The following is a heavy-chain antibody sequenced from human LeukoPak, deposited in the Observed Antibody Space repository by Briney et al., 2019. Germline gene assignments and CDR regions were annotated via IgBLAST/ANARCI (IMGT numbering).Heavy chain of an antibody. J-gene: IGHJ5*02. CDR3: ARVYYYDSSGYYWFDP. Sequence: KPSETLSLTCTVSGGSISSYYWSWIRQPAGRGLEWIGRMSASGSTNYSPSLKSRVTMSVDTSKNQFSLPLNSVTAADTAVYYCARVYYYDSSGYYWFDPWGQGTLVTVSS. D-gene: IGHD3-22*01. CDR2: MSASGST. V-gene: IGHV4-4*07. CDR1: GGSISSYY.